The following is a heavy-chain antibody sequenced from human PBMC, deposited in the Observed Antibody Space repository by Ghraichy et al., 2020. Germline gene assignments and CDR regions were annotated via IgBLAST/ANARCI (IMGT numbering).Heavy chain of an antibody. D-gene: IGHD2/OR15-2a*01. V-gene: IGHV2-26*01. CDR2: IFSHDEK. CDR1: GFSLSNDRMG. CDR3: ARSYGFSSLAMDV. Sequence: SGPTLVKPTETLTLTCTVSGFSLSNDRMGVSWIRQPPGKALEWLAHIFSHDEKSYNSSLENRLTISKDTSRSQVGLTMTNMDPVDTATYYCARSYGFSSLAMDVWGQGSKVTVSS. J-gene: IGHJ6*02.